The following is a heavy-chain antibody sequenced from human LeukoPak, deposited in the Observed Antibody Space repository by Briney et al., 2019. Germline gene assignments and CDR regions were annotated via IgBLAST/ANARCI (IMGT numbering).Heavy chain of an antibody. Sequence: GASVKVSCMASGYTFTSYGISWVRQAPGQGLEWMGWISAYNGNTNYAQKLQGRVTLTTDTSTSTAYMELRSLRSDDTAVYYCARGRGDYDSSGYYYDGYFQHWGQGTLVTVSP. D-gene: IGHD3-22*01. V-gene: IGHV1-18*01. CDR3: ARGRGDYDSSGYYYDGYFQH. J-gene: IGHJ1*01. CDR2: ISAYNGNT. CDR1: GYTFTSYG.